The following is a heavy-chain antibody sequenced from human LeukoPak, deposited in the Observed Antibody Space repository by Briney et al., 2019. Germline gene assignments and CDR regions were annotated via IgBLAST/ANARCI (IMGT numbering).Heavy chain of an antibody. V-gene: IGHV3-7*01. CDR3: ARVEQQLVVDY. CDR2: INQHGSEK. CDR1: EFIFYDYW. D-gene: IGHD6-13*01. Sequence: HPGGSLRLSCVASEFIFYDYWMTWVRQAPGKGLEWVAKINQHGSEKNYADSVKGRFTISRDNAKNSLYLQMNSLRAEDTAVYYCARVEQQLVVDYWGQGTLVTVSS. J-gene: IGHJ4*02.